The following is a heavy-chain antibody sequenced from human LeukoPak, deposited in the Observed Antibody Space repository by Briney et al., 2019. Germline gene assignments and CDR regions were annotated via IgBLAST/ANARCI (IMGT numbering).Heavy chain of an antibody. J-gene: IGHJ4*02. Sequence: GGSLRLSCAASGFTFSSYGMYWVRQAPGKGLEWVAVISYDGSNKYYGDSVKGRFTISRDNSKNTLYLQMNSLGAEDTAVYYCAKSLAEQWLVQIDYWGQGTLVTVSS. D-gene: IGHD6-19*01. CDR3: AKSLAEQWLVQIDY. V-gene: IGHV3-30*18. CDR1: GFTFSSYG. CDR2: ISYDGSNK.